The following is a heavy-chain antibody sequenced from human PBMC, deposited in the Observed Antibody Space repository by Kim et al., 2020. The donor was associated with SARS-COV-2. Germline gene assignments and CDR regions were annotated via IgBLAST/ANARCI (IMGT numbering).Heavy chain of an antibody. CDR1: GFTFSSYA. Sequence: GGSLRLSCAASGFTFSSYAMSWVRQSPGKGLEWVSAISGSGGSTYYADSVKGRFTISRDNSKNTLDLQMNSLRAEAAAVYYCAKDRIAVVVPAAVLFDYWGQGTLVTVSS. J-gene: IGHJ4*02. V-gene: IGHV3-23*01. CDR3: AKDRIAVVVPAAVLFDY. CDR2: ISGSGGST. D-gene: IGHD2-2*01.